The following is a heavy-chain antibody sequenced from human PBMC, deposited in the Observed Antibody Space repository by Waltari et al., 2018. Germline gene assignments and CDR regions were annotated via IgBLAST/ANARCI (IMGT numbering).Heavy chain of an antibody. CDR2: VDHSGSP. V-gene: IGHV4-34*01. D-gene: IGHD6-6*01. Sequence: QVQLQQWGAGLLKPSATLSLTCTVYGGSFSGYYWSWIRQPPGKGLEWIGEVDHSGSPNYNPSLKSRVTISVDTSKNQFSLKLSSLTAADTAVYYCARHVAARPFYYWGQGTLVTVSS. J-gene: IGHJ4*02. CDR3: ARHVAARPFYY. CDR1: GGSFSGYY.